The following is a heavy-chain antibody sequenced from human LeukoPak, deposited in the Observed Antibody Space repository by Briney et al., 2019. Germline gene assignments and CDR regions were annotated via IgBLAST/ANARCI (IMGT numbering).Heavy chain of an antibody. CDR2: INPSGAST. V-gene: IGHV1-46*01. CDR1: GYTFTSYY. CDR3: ARVGATYYGMDV. J-gene: IGHJ6*02. D-gene: IGHD1-26*01. Sequence: ASVKVSCKASGYTFTSYYMHWVRQAPGQGLEWMGIINPSGASTSYAQKFQGRITMTRDTSTSTVYIELSSLGSEDTAVYYCARVGATYYGMDVWGQGTTVTVSS.